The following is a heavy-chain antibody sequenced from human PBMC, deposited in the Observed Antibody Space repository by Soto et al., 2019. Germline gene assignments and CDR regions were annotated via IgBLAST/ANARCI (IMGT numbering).Heavy chain of an antibody. CDR2: IYYSGSS. Sequence: SQTRSLRCTGSGGSISTHYWSLIRQPPGKGLEWIGYIYYSGSSNYNPSLKSRVTISVGTSKNQFSLSLSSVTAADTAVYYCARTSWSSRWFFDNWGQGTLVNVS. D-gene: IGHD6-13*01. CDR1: GGSISTHY. J-gene: IGHJ4*02. CDR3: ARTSWSSRWFFDN. V-gene: IGHV4-59*11.